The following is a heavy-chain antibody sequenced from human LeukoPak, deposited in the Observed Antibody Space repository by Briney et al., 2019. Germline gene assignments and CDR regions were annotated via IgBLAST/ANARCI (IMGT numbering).Heavy chain of an antibody. J-gene: IGHJ4*02. CDR1: GFTFSSYA. CDR2: ISGSGGST. Sequence: GGSLRLSCAASGFTFSSYAMSWVRQAPGKGLEWVSAISGSGGSTYYADSVKGRFTTSRDNSKNTLYLQMNSLRAEDTAVYYCAKGNWGSSGGEYYFDYWGQGTLVTVSS. D-gene: IGHD7-27*01. V-gene: IGHV3-23*01. CDR3: AKGNWGSSGGEYYFDY.